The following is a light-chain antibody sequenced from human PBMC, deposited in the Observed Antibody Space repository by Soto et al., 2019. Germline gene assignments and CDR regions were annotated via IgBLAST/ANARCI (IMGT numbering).Light chain of an antibody. V-gene: IGKV1-5*01. J-gene: IGKJ2*01. CDR2: DAP. CDR3: QQYNSYSYT. Sequence: DIQMTQSPSTLSASVGDRVTITCRASQSIGSWLAWYQQKPGKAPKLLIYDAPSLESGVPSRFSGSGSGTEFTLTISSLQPDDFATYYCQQYNSYSYTFGQGTKLDIK. CDR1: QSIGSW.